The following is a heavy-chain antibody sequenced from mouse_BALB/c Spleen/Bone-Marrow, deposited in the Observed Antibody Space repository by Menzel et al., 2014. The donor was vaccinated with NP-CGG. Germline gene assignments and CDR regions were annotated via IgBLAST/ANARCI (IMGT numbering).Heavy chain of an antibody. CDR3: ARSPCGIRYYFDY. V-gene: IGHV1-67*01. J-gene: IGHJ2*01. CDR1: GYTFTDYA. Sequence: LQESGPEMVRPGVSVKISCKGSGYTFTDYAMHWVKQSHAKSLEWIGVISTYNGNTNYNQKFKGKATMTVDKSSSPAYMKLAILQSEDSAIYYGARSPCGIRYYFDYWGQGTPLTVSS. D-gene: IGHD1-1*01. CDR2: ISTYNGNT.